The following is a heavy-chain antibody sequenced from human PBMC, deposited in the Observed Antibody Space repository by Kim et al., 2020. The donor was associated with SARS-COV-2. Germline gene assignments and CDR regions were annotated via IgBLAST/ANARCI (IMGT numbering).Heavy chain of an antibody. D-gene: IGHD3-22*01. V-gene: IGHV3-21*01. CDR1: GFTFSSYS. CDR3: ARGRKYYYDSSGSPTVRWRRQQTTIYYYYYGMDV. Sequence: GGSLRLSCAASGFTFSSYSMNWVRQAPGKGLEWVSSISSSSSYIYYADSVKGRFTISRDNATNSLYLQMNSLRAEDTAVYYCARGRKYYYDSSGSPTVRWRRQQTTIYYYYYGMDVWGQGTTVPVSS. CDR2: ISSSSSYI. J-gene: IGHJ6*02.